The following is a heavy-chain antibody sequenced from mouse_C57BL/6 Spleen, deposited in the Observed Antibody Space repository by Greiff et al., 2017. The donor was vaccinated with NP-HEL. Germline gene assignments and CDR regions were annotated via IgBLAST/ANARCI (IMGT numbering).Heavy chain of an antibody. CDR3: ARNYYYGSSSFDY. J-gene: IGHJ2*01. CDR2: IWTGGGT. D-gene: IGHD1-1*01. V-gene: IGHV2-9-1*01. CDR1: GFSLTSYA. Sequence: VKLMESGPGLVAPSQSLSITCTVSGFSLTSYAISWVRQPPGKGLEWLGVIWTGGGTNYNSALKSRLSISKDNSKSQVFLKRNSLQTDDTARYYCARNYYYGSSSFDYWGQGTTLTVSS.